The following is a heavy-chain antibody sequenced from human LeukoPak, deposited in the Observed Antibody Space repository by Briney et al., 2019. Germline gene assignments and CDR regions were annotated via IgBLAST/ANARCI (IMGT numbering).Heavy chain of an antibody. CDR2: INHSGST. V-gene: IGHV4-34*01. D-gene: IGHD3-10*01. Sequence: PSETLSLTCAVYGGSFSGYYWSWIRQPPGKGLEWIGEINHSGSTNYNPSLKSRVTISVDKSKNQFSLKLSSVTAADTAVYYCAREEESYYYGSGSYCYWGQGTLVTVSS. CDR1: GGSFSGYY. CDR3: AREEESYYYGSGSYCY. J-gene: IGHJ4*02.